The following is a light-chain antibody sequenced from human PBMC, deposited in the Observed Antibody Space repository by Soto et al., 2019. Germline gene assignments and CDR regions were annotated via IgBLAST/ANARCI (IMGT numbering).Light chain of an antibody. V-gene: IGKV3-20*01. CDR3: HQYGSSPPYT. CDR2: GAS. CDR1: QSFSSGY. J-gene: IGKJ2*01. Sequence: DIVLTQSPGTLSLSPGERATLSCRASQSFSSGYLAWYPQKPGQAPRLLIYGASTRATDIPDRFSGSESGTDFTLTIRRPEPEDFAVYYCHQYGSSPPYTFGQGTKLE.